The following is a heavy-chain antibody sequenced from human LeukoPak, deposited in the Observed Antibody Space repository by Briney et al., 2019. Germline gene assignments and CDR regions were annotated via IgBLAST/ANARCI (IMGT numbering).Heavy chain of an antibody. CDR1: GYTFTSYG. CDR3: ARDKAAGYRDAFDI. D-gene: IGHD6-13*01. J-gene: IGHJ3*02. CDR2: ISAYNGNT. Sequence: ASVKVSCKASGYTFTSYGICWVRQAPGQGLEWMGWISAYNGNTNYAQKLQGRVTMTTDTSTSTAYMELRSLRSDDTAVYYCARDKAAGYRDAFDIWGQGTMVTVSS. V-gene: IGHV1-18*01.